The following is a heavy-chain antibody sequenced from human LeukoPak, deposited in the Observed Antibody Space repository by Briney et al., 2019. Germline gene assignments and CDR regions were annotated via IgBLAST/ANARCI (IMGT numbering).Heavy chain of an antibody. CDR2: IWYDGSNK. CDR3: ARDDVRDGYNLFDY. CDR1: GFTFSSYG. J-gene: IGHJ4*02. D-gene: IGHD5-24*01. V-gene: IGHV3-33*01. Sequence: SGGSLRLSCAASGFTFSSYGMHWVRQAPGKGLEWVAVIWYDGSNKYYADSVKGRFTISRDNSKNTLYLQMNSLRAEDTAVYYCARDDVRDGYNLFDYWGQGTLVTVSS.